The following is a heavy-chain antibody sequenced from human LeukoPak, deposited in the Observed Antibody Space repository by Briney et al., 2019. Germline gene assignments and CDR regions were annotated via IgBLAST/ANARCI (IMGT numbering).Heavy chain of an antibody. CDR1: GYTFTSDG. D-gene: IGHD3-10*01. V-gene: IGHV1-18*01. CDR2: INTHNGNT. J-gene: IGHJ4*02. Sequence: ASVKVSCKASGYTFTSDGISWVRQAPGQGLEWLGWINTHNGNTNYAQNLQGRLSMTTDTSTSTAYMELTSLTSDDTAVYFCARDDGWSYFVYWGQGSLVPVSS. CDR3: ARDDGWSYFVY.